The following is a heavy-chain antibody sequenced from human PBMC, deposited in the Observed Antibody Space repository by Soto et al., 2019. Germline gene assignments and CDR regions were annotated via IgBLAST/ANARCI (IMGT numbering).Heavy chain of an antibody. CDR2: IGTAGDT. J-gene: IGHJ6*02. Sequence: PGGSLRLSCAASGFSFNNYDMHWVRQATGKGLEWVSGIGTAGDTYYPDSVKGRFTISRENAKNSLYLQMNSLRAGDTAVYYCARGGPNWDYYFYGMDVWGQGTTVTV. CDR1: GFSFNNYD. V-gene: IGHV3-13*04. D-gene: IGHD3-16*01. CDR3: ARGGPNWDYYFYGMDV.